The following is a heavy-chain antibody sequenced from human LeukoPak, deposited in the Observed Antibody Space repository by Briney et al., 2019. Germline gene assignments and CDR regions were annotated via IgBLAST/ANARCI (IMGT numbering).Heavy chain of an antibody. D-gene: IGHD6-19*01. CDR2: IYYSGST. CDR1: GGSISSYY. CDR3: ARVSIAVAGPRSYFDY. J-gene: IGHJ4*02. Sequence: SETLSLTCTVSGGSISSYYWSWIRQPPGKGLEWIGYIYYSGSTNYNPSLKSRVTISVDTSKNQFSLKLSSVTAADTAVYYCARVSIAVAGPRSYFDYWGQGTLVTVSS. V-gene: IGHV4-59*01.